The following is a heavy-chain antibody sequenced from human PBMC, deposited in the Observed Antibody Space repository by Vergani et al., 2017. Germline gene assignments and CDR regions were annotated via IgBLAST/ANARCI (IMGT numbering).Heavy chain of an antibody. CDR3: ARLPVYGGNSY. D-gene: IGHD4-23*01. J-gene: IGHJ4*02. CDR2: IYTSGST. V-gene: IGHV4-61*02. CDR1: GGSISSGSYY. Sequence: QVQLQESGPGLVKPSQTLSLTCTVSGGSISSGSYYWSWIRQPAGKGLEWIGRIYTSGSTNYNPSLKSRVTISVDTSKNQFSLKLSSVTAADTAVYYCARLPVYGGNSYWGQGTLVTVSS.